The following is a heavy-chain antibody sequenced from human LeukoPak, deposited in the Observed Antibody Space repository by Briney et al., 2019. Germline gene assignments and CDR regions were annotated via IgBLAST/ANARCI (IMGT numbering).Heavy chain of an antibody. CDR3: ARALWSGPVYYGMDV. D-gene: IGHD3-10*01. CDR1: GFTFTNYN. CDR2: ISSTSSYI. J-gene: IGHJ6*02. Sequence: GGSLRLSCAASGFTFTNYNFYWVRQAPGRGLEWVSSISSTSSYIYYADSMKGRFTISRDNAKNSLYLQMNSLRAEDTAAYYCARALWSGPVYYGMDVWGQGTTVTVSS. V-gene: IGHV3-21*06.